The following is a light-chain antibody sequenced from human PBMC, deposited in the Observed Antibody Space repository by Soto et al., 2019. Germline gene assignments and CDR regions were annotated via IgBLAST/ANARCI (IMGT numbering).Light chain of an antibody. V-gene: IGLV2-14*01. CDR2: KNN. J-gene: IGLJ1*01. CDR3: ATWDDSLNDYV. Sequence: QSALTQPASVSGSPGQSITISCTGTSTDVGDSNHVSWYQHHPGKAPKLIIFKNNQRPSGVPDRFSGSKSGSSASLAISGLRSGDEADYYCATWDDSLNDYVFATGTKLTVL. CDR1: STDVGDSNH.